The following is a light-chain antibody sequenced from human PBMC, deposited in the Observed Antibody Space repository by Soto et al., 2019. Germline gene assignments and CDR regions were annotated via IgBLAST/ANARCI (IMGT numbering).Light chain of an antibody. Sequence: DIQMTQSPSSLSASVGDRVTITCQASQDISNYLNWYQQKPGKAPKLLIYDASNLETGVPSRFSGSGSGTDFTFNISSLQPEDIATYHCQQYDNLPQYTFGQGTKLEIK. CDR3: QQYDNLPQYT. J-gene: IGKJ2*01. V-gene: IGKV1-33*01. CDR2: DAS. CDR1: QDISNY.